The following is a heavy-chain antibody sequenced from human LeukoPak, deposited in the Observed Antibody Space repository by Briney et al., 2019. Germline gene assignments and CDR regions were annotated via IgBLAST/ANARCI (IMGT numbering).Heavy chain of an antibody. J-gene: IGHJ4*02. Sequence: GGSLRLSCAASGFTFVTSSMSWVRQAPGKGLEWVSSITDSGGNTSYADSVKGRFTVSRDNSKNTLYLQMTSLRAEDTAIYYCARERSTGFDDWGQGSLVTVSS. CDR2: ITDSGGNT. D-gene: IGHD7-27*01. CDR1: GFTFVTSS. V-gene: IGHV3-23*01. CDR3: ARERSTGFDD.